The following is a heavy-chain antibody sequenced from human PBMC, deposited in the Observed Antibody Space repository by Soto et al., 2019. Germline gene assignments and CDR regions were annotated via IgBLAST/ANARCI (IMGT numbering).Heavy chain of an antibody. Sequence: QVQLQESGPGLVKPSGTLSLTCAVSGGSISSSNWWSWVRQPPGKGLEWIGEIYHSGSTNYNPSLKGRVTISVDTSKNQFSRKLSSVTAADTAVYYCARGLVSKLLNYWGQGTLVTVSS. CDR1: GGSISSSNW. D-gene: IGHD3-16*01. V-gene: IGHV4-4*02. CDR2: IYHSGST. J-gene: IGHJ4*02. CDR3: ARGLVSKLLNY.